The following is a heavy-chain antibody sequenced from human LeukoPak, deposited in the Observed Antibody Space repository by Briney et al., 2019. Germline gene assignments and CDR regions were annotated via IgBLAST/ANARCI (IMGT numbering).Heavy chain of an antibody. J-gene: IGHJ3*02. V-gene: IGHV5-51*01. CDR3: ARPHYYDSSGYPDAFDI. CDR1: GNSITTYW. D-gene: IGHD3-22*01. Sequence: GESLKISCKASGNSITTYWIGWVRQKPGKGLEWMGIIYPGDSDTRYSPSFQGQVTISADKSISTAYLQWSSLKASDTAMYYCARPHYYDSSGYPDAFDIWGQGTMVTVSS. CDR2: IYPGDSDT.